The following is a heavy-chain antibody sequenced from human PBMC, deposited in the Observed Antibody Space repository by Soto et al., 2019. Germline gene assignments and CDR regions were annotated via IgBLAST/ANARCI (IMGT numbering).Heavy chain of an antibody. CDR1: GGSFSGYY. CDR3: ARVPTTSFVGVYYYYYYIDD. V-gene: IGHV4-34*01. CDR2: INHSGST. Sequence: SETLSLTCAVYGGSFSGYYCSWIRQPPGKGLEWIGEINHSGSTNYNPSLKSRVTISVDTSKNQFSLKLSSVTAADTAVYYCARVPTTSFVGVYYYYYYIDDWGKGTPVTVSS. D-gene: IGHD3-16*01. J-gene: IGHJ6*03.